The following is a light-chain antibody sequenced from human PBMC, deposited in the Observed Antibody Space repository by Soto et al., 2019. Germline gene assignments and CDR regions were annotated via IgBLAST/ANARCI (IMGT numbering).Light chain of an antibody. CDR1: QSVSSY. Sequence: EIVLTQSPATLSLSPGERATLSCRASQSVSSYLAWYQQKPGQAPRLLIYDASNRATGIPARFSGSGSGTDFTLTISSLEPDDFAVYYCQHRSIWPFTVGPGTKVDLK. J-gene: IGKJ3*01. CDR3: QHRSIWPFT. V-gene: IGKV3-11*01. CDR2: DAS.